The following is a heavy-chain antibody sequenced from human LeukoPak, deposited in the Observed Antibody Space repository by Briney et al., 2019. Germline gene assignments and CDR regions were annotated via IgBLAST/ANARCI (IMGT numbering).Heavy chain of an antibody. CDR1: GFTFSSYA. Sequence: PGGSLRLSCAASGFTFSSYAMSWVRQAPGKGLEWVSSISSSSSYIYYADSVKGRFTISRDNAKNSLYLQMNSLRAEDTAVYYCARTNGGYSYGQDYWGQGTLVTVSS. D-gene: IGHD5-18*01. CDR3: ARTNGGYSYGQDY. J-gene: IGHJ4*02. CDR2: ISSSSSYI. V-gene: IGHV3-21*01.